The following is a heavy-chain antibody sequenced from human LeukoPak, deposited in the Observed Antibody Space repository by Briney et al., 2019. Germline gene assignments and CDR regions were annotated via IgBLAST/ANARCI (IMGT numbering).Heavy chain of an antibody. CDR1: GGSISSYY. Sequence: PSETLSLTCTVSGGSISSYYWSWIRQPPGKGLEWIGYIYYSGSTNYNPSLKSRVTISVDTSKNQFSLKLSSVTAADTAVYYCARWLQFDYFDYWGQGTLVTVSS. V-gene: IGHV4-59*01. CDR3: ARWLQFDYFDY. J-gene: IGHJ4*02. D-gene: IGHD5-24*01. CDR2: IYYSGST.